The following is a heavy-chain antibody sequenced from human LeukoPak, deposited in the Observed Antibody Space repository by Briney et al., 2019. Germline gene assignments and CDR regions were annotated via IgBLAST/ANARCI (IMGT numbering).Heavy chain of an antibody. CDR1: GFTFSTYD. CDR2: IGIAGHT. J-gene: IGHJ3*02. CDR3: AREGKWLAENAFDI. D-gene: IGHD6-19*01. Sequence: GGSLRLSCAASGFTFSTYDMHWVRQVTGKGLEWVSGIGIAGHTYYPGSVKGRFTISRENAKNSLYLQMHSLRAGDTAVYYCAREGKWLAENAFDIWGQGTMVTVSS. V-gene: IGHV3-13*04.